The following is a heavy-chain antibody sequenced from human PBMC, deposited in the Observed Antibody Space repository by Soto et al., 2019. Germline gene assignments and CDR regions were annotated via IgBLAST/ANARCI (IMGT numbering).Heavy chain of an antibody. CDR2: IYTKERT. J-gene: IGHJ5*02. Sequence: SETLSLTCTVSGGSITNYYWSWVRQPAGKGLEWIGRIYTKERTNYNLSFKSRVTMSVDTSKNQFSLKLNAVTAADTAVYYCARDDYKDGGNNWFDPWGQGTLVTVSS. CDR1: GGSITNYY. D-gene: IGHD3-16*01. CDR3: ARDDYKDGGNNWFDP. V-gene: IGHV4-4*07.